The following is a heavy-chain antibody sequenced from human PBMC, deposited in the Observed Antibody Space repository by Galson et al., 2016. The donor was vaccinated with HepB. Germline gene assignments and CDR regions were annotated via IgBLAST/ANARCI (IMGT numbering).Heavy chain of an antibody. J-gene: IGHJ4*02. CDR1: GFTFGDFG. V-gene: IGHV3-49*03. Sequence: SLRLSCAASGFTFGDFGMSWFRQAPGKGLEWVGFIRSKDNGGTIEYAASVKGRFTISRDDSKSIAYLQMNSLKTDDTAVYYCSRNTFIILGAFDYWGQGTLVSVSS. CDR3: SRNTFIILGAFDY. D-gene: IGHD2/OR15-2a*01. CDR2: IRSKDNGGTI.